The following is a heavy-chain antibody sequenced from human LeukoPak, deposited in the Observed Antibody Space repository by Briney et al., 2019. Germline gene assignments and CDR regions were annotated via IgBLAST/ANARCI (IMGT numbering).Heavy chain of an antibody. Sequence: PGGSLRLSCAASGFTFSSYEMNWVRQAPGKGPVWVSRIMSDGSTTSYADSVKGRLTISRDNAKNTLYLQMNSLRAEDTAVYYCSRGLTGGTPYYFEHWGQGTLVTVSS. CDR1: GFTFSSYE. J-gene: IGHJ4*02. CDR2: IMSDGSTT. CDR3: SRGLTGGTPYYFEH. V-gene: IGHV3-74*01. D-gene: IGHD1-26*01.